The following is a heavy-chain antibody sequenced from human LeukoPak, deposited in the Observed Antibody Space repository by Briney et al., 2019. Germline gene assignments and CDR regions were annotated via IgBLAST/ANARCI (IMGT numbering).Heavy chain of an antibody. D-gene: IGHD3-10*01. CDR1: GGSFSGYY. Sequence: PSETLSLTCAVYGGSFSGYYWSWIRQPPGKGLEWIGEINHSGSTNYNPSLKSRVTISVDTSKNQFSLKLSSVTAADTAVYYCARGRYYYGSGGYKDRYYYMDVWGKGTTVTVSS. J-gene: IGHJ6*03. CDR2: INHSGST. CDR3: ARGRYYYGSGGYKDRYYYMDV. V-gene: IGHV4-34*01.